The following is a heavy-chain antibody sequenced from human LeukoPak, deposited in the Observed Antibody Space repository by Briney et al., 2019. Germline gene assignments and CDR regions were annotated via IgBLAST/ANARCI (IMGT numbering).Heavy chain of an antibody. CDR1: GHTFTVYY. CDR2: INPNSGGT. D-gene: IGHD2-15*01. V-gene: IGHV1-2*02. CDR3: ARLAHRGDSPFDY. Sequence: ASVKVSCKASGHTFTVYYMHWVRQAPGQGLEWMGWINPNSGGTNYAQKFQGRVTMTRDTSISTAYMELSRLRSDDTAVYYCARLAHRGDSPFDYWGQGTLVTVSS. J-gene: IGHJ4*02.